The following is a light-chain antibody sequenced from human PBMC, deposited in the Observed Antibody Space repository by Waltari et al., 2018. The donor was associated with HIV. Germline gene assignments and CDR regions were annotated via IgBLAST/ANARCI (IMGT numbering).Light chain of an antibody. V-gene: IGLV1-51*01. CDR2: DNN. Sequence: QSVLTQPPSVSAAPGQKVTFSCSGSTSNIGNNFVSWYQQLPEAAPKLIIYDNNKRPSGVPDRFSGSKSATSATLAITGRQTGDEADYYCGTWDSSVSAGVFGGGTKLTVL. CDR1: TSNIGNNF. J-gene: IGLJ2*01. CDR3: GTWDSSVSAGV.